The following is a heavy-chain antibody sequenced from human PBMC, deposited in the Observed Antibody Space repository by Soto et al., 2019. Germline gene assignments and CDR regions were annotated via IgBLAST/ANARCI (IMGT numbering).Heavy chain of an antibody. J-gene: IGHJ5*02. CDR2: IYYSGNT. CDR1: GGSISSGDYY. CDR3: ARYSGSYYLHNWFDP. D-gene: IGHD1-26*01. Sequence: SQTLSLTCTVSGGSISSGDYYWSWIRQPPGKGLEWIGYIYYSGNTNYNPSLKSRVTISVDTSKNQFSLRLSSVTAADTAVYYCARYSGSYYLHNWFDPCGEGTLVTLSS. V-gene: IGHV4-61*08.